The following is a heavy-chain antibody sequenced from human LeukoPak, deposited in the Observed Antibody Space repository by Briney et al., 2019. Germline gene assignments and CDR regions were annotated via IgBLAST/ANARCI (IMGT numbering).Heavy chain of an antibody. CDR2: INHSGST. V-gene: IGHV4-34*01. CDR1: GGSFSGYY. J-gene: IGHJ6*02. D-gene: IGHD3-3*01. Sequence: SETLSLTCAVYGGSFSGYYWNWIRQPPGKGLEWIGEINHSGSTNYNPSLKSRVTISVDTSKNQFSLKLSSVTAADTAVYYCARGLGHYDFWSGYGYYYGMDVWGQGTTVTVSS. CDR3: ARGLGHYDFWSGYGYYYGMDV.